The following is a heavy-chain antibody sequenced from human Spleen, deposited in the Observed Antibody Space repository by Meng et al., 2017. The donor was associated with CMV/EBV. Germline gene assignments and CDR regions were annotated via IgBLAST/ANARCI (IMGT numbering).Heavy chain of an antibody. V-gene: IGHV3-11*04. CDR2: ITGGNNSI. CDR3: ARGSTIDETFDY. CDR1: TSGNYY. Sequence: TSGNYYWSWIRQHPGKGLEWVASITGGNNSIYYADSVKGRFTISRDNSKNTLYLRMNSLRADDTAVYYCARGSTIDETFDYWGQGTLVTVSS. D-gene: IGHD1-1*01. J-gene: IGHJ4*02.